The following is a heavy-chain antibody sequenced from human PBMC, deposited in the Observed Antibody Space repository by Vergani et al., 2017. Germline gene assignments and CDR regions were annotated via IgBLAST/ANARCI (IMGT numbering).Heavy chain of an antibody. CDR2: IYHGGST. J-gene: IGHJ5*02. Sequence: QVQLQESGPGLVKPSETLSLTCAVSGYSISSGYYWGWIRQPPGEGLEWIGSIYHGGSTYYNPSLKSRVTISVDTSKNQFSLKLSSVTAADTAVYYCARTIPSGESDWFDPWGQGTLVTVSS. D-gene: IGHD4-17*01. V-gene: IGHV4-38-2*01. CDR1: GYSISSGYY. CDR3: ARTIPSGESDWFDP.